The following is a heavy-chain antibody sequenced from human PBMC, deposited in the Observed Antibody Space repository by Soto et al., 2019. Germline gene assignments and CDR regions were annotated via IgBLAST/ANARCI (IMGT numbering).Heavy chain of an antibody. CDR2: ISAYNGNT. Sequence: QVQLVQSGAEVKKPGASVKVSCKASGYTFTSYGISWVRQAPGQGLEWMGWISAYNGNTNYAQKLQGRVTMTTDTSTGTASMELRTLRSDKTAVYYCAIVRIAVAGDLDYWGQGTLVTVSS. CDR1: GYTFTSYG. D-gene: IGHD6-19*01. CDR3: AIVRIAVAGDLDY. V-gene: IGHV1-18*01. J-gene: IGHJ4*02.